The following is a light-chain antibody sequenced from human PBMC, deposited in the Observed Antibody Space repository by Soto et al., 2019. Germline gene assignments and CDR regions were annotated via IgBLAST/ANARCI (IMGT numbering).Light chain of an antibody. CDR2: EDH. CDR1: SGNIASNY. CDR3: QSYDSSNWV. J-gene: IGLJ3*02. Sequence: NFMLTQPHSVSESPGKTVTISCTRSSGNIASNYVQWYQQRPGSSPTTVIYEDHQRPSGVPDRFSGSIDSSSNSASLTISGLQTEDEADYYCQSYDSSNWVFGGGTKVTVL. V-gene: IGLV6-57*01.